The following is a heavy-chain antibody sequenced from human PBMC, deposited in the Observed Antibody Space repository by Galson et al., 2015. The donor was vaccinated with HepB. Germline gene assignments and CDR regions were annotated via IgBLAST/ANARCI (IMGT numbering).Heavy chain of an antibody. Sequence: CTVSGYTFTDYYMHWVHQAPGKGLEWMGLVDPEDGETIYAEKSQGRVTITRDTSASTAYMELSSLRSEDTAVYYCACERGGRWLQRRHDAFDIWGQGTMVTVSS. CDR3: ACERGGRWLQRRHDAFDI. CDR1: GYTFTDYY. J-gene: IGHJ3*02. D-gene: IGHD5-24*01. V-gene: IGHV1-69-2*01. CDR2: VDPEDGET.